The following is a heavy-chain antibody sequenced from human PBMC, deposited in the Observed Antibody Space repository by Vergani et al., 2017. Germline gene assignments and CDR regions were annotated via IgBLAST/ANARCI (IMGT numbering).Heavy chain of an antibody. V-gene: IGHV4-34*01. CDR1: AGASSGYY. CDR3: ARGVDGGIAAAGPTFDY. CDR2: INPSGIT. J-gene: IGHJ4*02. Sequence: QVERGEGGAGGGKPSETLSLTCAVYAGASSGYYWSWIRSPPGPGLAWIWEINPSGITNYNPSLKSRVTISVDTSKNQFSLKLSSVTAADTAVYYCARGVDGGIAAAGPTFDYWGQGTLVTVSS. D-gene: IGHD6-13*01.